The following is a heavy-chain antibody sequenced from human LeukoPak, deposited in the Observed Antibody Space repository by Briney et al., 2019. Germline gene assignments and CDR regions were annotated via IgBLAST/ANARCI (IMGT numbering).Heavy chain of an antibody. D-gene: IGHD6-19*01. CDR2: IYYSGST. CDR3: GRCRSSGWYDGFDI. J-gene: IGHJ3*02. Sequence: KPSETLSLTCTVSGGSISSYDWSWLRHPPGKGLEGLGDIYYSGSTNLNPSLKSRVTISGDTYKKQCSRKLSSFATAGAAVFYLGRCRSSGWYDGFDIWGQGTMVTVSS. CDR1: GGSISSYD. V-gene: IGHV4-59*12.